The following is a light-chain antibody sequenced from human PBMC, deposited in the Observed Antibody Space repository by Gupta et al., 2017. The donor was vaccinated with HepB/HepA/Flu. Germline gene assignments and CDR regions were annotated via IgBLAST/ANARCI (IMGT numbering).Light chain of an antibody. CDR1: HGVTGY. CDR2: DAS. V-gene: IGKV3-11*01. J-gene: IGKJ4*01. Sequence: EIVLTQYPATLSLSPGERTTLSCRAGHGVTGYLAWYQQKPGQAPRRLIYDASNRATGIPARFSGSGSGTDFTLTISSLEAEDVAVYYCKQRSNWPLTFGGGTKVEIK. CDR3: KQRSNWPLT.